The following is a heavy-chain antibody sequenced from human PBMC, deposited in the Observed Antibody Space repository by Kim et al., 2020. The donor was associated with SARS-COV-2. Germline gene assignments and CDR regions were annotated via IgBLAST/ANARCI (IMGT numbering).Heavy chain of an antibody. D-gene: IGHD3-16*01. V-gene: IGHV4-4*02. CDR2: IAYGGHV. Sequence: SETLSLTCTVSGDSISSGNWWTWVRQSPGKGLEWIGEIAYGGHVNYNPSLRSRVTISMDSSNNQFSLRLDSVTAADTAVYFCAKIFGGCSATSCY. CDR3: AKIFGGCSATSCY. CDR1: GDSISSGNW. J-gene: IGHJ4*03.